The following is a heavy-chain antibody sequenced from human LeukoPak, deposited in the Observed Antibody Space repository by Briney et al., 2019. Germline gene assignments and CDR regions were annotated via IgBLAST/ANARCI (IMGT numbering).Heavy chain of an antibody. CDR1: GFTFSSIW. J-gene: IGHJ3*02. Sequence: GGSLRLSCAASGFTFSSIWMNWVRQVPGKGLEWVGNINPDGSEKYYVDSVEGRFTISRDNSKNSMYLQMNSLRGEDTAVYYCARPGIAAGAFDIWGQGTVVIVSS. CDR3: ARPGIAAGAFDI. V-gene: IGHV3-7*01. D-gene: IGHD6-13*01. CDR2: INPDGSEK.